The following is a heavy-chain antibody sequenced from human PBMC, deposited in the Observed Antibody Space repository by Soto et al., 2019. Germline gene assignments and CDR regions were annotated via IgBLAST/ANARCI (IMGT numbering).Heavy chain of an antibody. CDR3: GRDGAFCGVNCYSYFDY. CDR2: ISGSGGAT. D-gene: IGHD2-21*01. V-gene: IGHV3-23*01. CDR1: GFTFSSYG. Sequence: GGSLRLSCAASGFTFSSYGMGWVRQAPGKGLEWVSTISGSGGATFYADSVKGRFTISRDNSKNTLHLQMNSLGADDTAVYYCGRDGAFCGVNCYSYFDYWGQGTLVTVSS. J-gene: IGHJ4*02.